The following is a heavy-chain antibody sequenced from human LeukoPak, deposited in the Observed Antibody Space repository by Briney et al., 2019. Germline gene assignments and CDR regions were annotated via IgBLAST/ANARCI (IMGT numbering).Heavy chain of an antibody. CDR1: GYTVSSNY. V-gene: IGHV3-66*01. Sequence: PGGSLRLSCAASGYTVSSNYMSWVRQAPGKGLEWVSVIYSGGSTYYADSVKDRFTISRDNSKNTLYLQMNSLRAEDTAVYYCARDVIVPYGMDVWGQGTTVTVSS. J-gene: IGHJ6*02. CDR2: IYSGGST. CDR3: ARDVIVPYGMDV. D-gene: IGHD3-16*02.